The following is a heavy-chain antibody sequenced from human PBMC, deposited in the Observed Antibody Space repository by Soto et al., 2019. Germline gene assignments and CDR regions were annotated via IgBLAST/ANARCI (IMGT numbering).Heavy chain of an antibody. CDR1: GFTFSSYA. CDR3: AKVRDTRYVDWLSGGFDY. V-gene: IGHV3-23*01. Sequence: GGSLRLSCAASGFTFSSYAMSWVRQAPGKGLEWVSAISGSGGSTYYADSVKGRFTISRDNSKNTLFLQMNSLRAEDTAVYYCAKVRDTRYVDWLSGGFDYWGQGALVTVSS. D-gene: IGHD3-9*01. CDR2: ISGSGGST. J-gene: IGHJ4*02.